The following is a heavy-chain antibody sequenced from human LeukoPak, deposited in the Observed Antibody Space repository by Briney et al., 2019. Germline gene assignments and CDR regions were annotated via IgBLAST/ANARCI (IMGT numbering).Heavy chain of an antibody. CDR1: GFTFSDYY. V-gene: IGHV3-11*04. J-gene: IGHJ4*02. CDR3: ASFPRSIAAAGTNY. Sequence: GGSLRLSCAASGFTFSDYYMSWIRQAPGKGLEWVSYISSSGSTIYYADSVKGRFTISRDNAKNSLYLQMNSLRAEDTAVYYCASFPRSIAAAGTNYWGQGTLVTVSS. D-gene: IGHD6-13*01. CDR2: ISSSGSTI.